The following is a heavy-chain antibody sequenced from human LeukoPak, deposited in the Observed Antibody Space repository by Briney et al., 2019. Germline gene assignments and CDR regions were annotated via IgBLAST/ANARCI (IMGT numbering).Heavy chain of an antibody. Sequence: TSVKVSCKASGGTFSSYAISWVRQAPGQGLEWMGGIIPIFGTANYAQTFQGRVTITADESTSTAYMELSSLRSEDTAVYYCAREAICGGDCYYFDYWGQGTLVTVSS. CDR1: GGTFSSYA. D-gene: IGHD2-21*01. J-gene: IGHJ4*02. CDR3: AREAICGGDCYYFDY. V-gene: IGHV1-69*13. CDR2: IIPIFGTA.